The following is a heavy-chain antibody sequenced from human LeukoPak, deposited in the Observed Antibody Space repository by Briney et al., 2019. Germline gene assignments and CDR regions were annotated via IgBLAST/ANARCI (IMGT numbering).Heavy chain of an antibody. CDR3: AKASDSAAAGARDWFDP. CDR1: GFTFSRCA. J-gene: IGHJ5*02. CDR2: ISGSGGST. D-gene: IGHD6-13*01. V-gene: IGHV3-23*01. Sequence: GGSLRLSCAASGFTFSRCAMSWVRQAPGKGLEWVSTISGSGGSTYYADSVKGPFTISRDNSKNTLYLQLNSLRAEDTAIYYCAKASDSAAAGARDWFDPWGQGTLVTVSS.